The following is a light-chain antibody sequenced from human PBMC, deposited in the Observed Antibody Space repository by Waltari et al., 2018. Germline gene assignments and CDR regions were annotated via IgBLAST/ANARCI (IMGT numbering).Light chain of an antibody. J-gene: IGLJ3*02. Sequence: SSALTQDPAVSVALGQTVRITFHGDSVRNSYASWYHQKPGQAPLLILYAYNNRPSGSRARFSGASSGATASLTIAGAQAEDEADYYCYWGDRGGYRRLFGGGTKLTVL. V-gene: IGLV3-19*01. CDR2: AYN. CDR1: SVRNSY. CDR3: YWGDRGGYRRL.